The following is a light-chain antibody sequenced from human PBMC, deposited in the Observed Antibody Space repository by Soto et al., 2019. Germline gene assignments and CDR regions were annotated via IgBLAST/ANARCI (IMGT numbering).Light chain of an antibody. CDR3: HQYDSLPPFT. Sequence: DIQMTQSPSSLSASVGDRVTITCQASQDITICLNWYQQKPGKAPKRLIYDATNLETGVPSRFSGSGSATDFTFTISNLQPEDVATYYCHQYDSLPPFTFGPGTTVDIK. CDR1: QDITIC. V-gene: IGKV1-33*01. J-gene: IGKJ3*01. CDR2: DAT.